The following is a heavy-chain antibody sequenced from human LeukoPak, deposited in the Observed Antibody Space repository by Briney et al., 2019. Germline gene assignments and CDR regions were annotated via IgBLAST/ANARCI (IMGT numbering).Heavy chain of an antibody. CDR3: ARSWGPYYFDY. Sequence: GGSLRLSCTASGFTFSTYGMHWVRQAPGKGLEWVAFVAYDGSSKYYRDSVKGRFIISRDYSRNTLYLQMNSLRAEDTAVYYCARSWGPYYFDYWGQGTLVTVSS. CDR2: VAYDGSSK. CDR1: GFTFSTYG. J-gene: IGHJ4*02. V-gene: IGHV3-30*03. D-gene: IGHD7-27*01.